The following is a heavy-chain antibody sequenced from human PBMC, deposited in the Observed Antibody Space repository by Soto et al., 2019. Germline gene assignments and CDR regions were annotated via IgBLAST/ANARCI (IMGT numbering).Heavy chain of an antibody. Sequence: ASVKVSCKASGCTFTSYDINWVRQATGQGLEWMGWMNPNSGNTGYAQKFQGRVTMTRNTSISTAYMELSSLRSEDTAVYYCARGFWSGYYVGSYYYYGMDVWGQGTTVTVSS. V-gene: IGHV1-8*01. J-gene: IGHJ6*02. CDR2: MNPNSGNT. D-gene: IGHD3-3*01. CDR1: GCTFTSYD. CDR3: ARGFWSGYYVGSYYYYGMDV.